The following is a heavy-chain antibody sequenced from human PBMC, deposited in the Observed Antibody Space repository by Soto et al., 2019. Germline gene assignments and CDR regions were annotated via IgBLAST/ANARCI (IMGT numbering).Heavy chain of an antibody. CDR2: INPSGGST. Sequence: ASVKVSCKASGYTFTSYYMHWVRQAPGQGLEWMGIINPSGGSTSYAQKFQGRVTMTRDTSTSTVYMELSSLRSEDTAVYYCARAMIVVVITDYNYYGLDVWGQGTTVTVSS. D-gene: IGHD3-22*01. V-gene: IGHV1-46*01. J-gene: IGHJ6*02. CDR3: ARAMIVVVITDYNYYGLDV. CDR1: GYTFTSYY.